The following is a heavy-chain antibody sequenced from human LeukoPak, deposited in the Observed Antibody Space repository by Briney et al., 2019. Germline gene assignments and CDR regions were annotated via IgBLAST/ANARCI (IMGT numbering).Heavy chain of an antibody. Sequence: GGSLRLSCAASGFTFSNYAIIWVRQAPGKGLEWISYISSSGSTIYYAGSVKGRFTISRDNAKNSLYLQMNSLRAEDTAVYYCARAPLGMVRGVTMDVWGKGTTVTVSS. D-gene: IGHD3-10*01. CDR1: GFTFSNYA. CDR3: ARAPLGMVRGVTMDV. CDR2: ISSSGSTI. J-gene: IGHJ6*03. V-gene: IGHV3-11*01.